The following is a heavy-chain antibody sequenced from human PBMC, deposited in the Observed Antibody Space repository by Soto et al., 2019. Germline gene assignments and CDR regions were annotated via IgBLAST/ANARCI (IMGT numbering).Heavy chain of an antibody. CDR3: SRAESPDSAHFSLF. D-gene: IGHD6-25*01. V-gene: IGHV3-49*04. CDR2: IRTQSYQETT. J-gene: IGHJ4*02. Sequence: GGSMRLSCTGSGLLFDDVALNCARQAPGQRLEWVSHIRTQSYQETTEDPAAVNGRITNSRDTSNGIAYLQMNSLNSEYSAVYYSSRAESPDSAHFSLFWGQRTPGT. CDR1: GLLFDDVA.